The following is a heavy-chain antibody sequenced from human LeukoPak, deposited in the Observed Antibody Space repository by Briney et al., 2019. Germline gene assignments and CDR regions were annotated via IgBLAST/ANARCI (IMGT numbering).Heavy chain of an antibody. J-gene: IGHJ4*02. Sequence: GGSLRLSCSVSGFTFSTYVMHWVRQAPGKGLEYVSAISSNGDNTYYADSVKGRFTISRDNSKNTLYLQMSSLRADDTAVYYCVRGTGYWGQGALVTVS. V-gene: IGHV3-64D*06. CDR2: ISSNGDNT. CDR1: GFTFSTYV. CDR3: VRGTGY.